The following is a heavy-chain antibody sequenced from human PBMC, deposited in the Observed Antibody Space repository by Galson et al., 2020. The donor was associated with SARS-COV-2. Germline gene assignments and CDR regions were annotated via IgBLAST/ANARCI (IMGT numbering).Heavy chain of an antibody. D-gene: IGHD3-22*01. J-gene: IGHJ4*02. CDR2: IYYIGIT. CDR1: GGSISDYY. CDR3: ASGYYDSSGLFAPADY. V-gene: IGHV4-59*01. Sequence: SETLSLTCTASGGSISDYYWSWIRQPPGKGLEWIGFIYYIGITNYNPSPNSRVTISIDTSKNQFSLKLSSVTAADTTVYYCASGYYDSSGLFAPADYWGQGTLVTVSS.